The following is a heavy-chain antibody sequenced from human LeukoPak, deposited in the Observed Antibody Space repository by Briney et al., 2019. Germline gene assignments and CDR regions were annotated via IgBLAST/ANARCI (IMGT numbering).Heavy chain of an antibody. J-gene: IGHJ4*02. CDR2: ISSSSSTI. Sequence: GGSLRLSCAASGFTFSSYSMNWVRQAPGKGLEWVSYISSSSSTIYYADSVKGRFTISRDNSKNTLYLQMNSLRAEDTAVYYCAKDLSPFVVVTAIHDYWGQGTLVTVSS. D-gene: IGHD2-21*02. CDR1: GFTFSSYS. V-gene: IGHV3-48*01. CDR3: AKDLSPFVVVTAIHDY.